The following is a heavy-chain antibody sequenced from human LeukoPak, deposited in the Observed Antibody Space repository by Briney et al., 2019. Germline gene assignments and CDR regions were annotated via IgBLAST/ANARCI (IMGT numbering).Heavy chain of an antibody. J-gene: IGHJ6*03. D-gene: IGHD6-6*01. CDR2: IIPIFGTA. CDR1: GGTFSSYA. CDR3: ARVHSSSDYYYYYMDV. Sequence: SVKVSCKXSGGTFSSYAISWVRQAPGQGLEWMGGIIPIFGTANYAQKFQGRVTITADESTSTAYMELSSLRSEDTAVYYCARVHSSSDYYYYYMDVWGKGTTVTVSS. V-gene: IGHV1-69*01.